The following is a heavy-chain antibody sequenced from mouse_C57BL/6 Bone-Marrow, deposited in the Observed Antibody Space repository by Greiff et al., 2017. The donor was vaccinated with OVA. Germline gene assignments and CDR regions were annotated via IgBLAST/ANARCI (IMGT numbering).Heavy chain of an antibody. CDR1: GFTFSDYY. D-gene: IGHD2-5*01. V-gene: IGHV5-12*01. Sequence: DVKLVESGGGLVQPGGSLKLSCAASGFTFSDYYMYWVRQTPEKRLEWVAYISNGGGSTYYPDTVKGRFTISRDNAKNTLYLQMSRLKSEDTAMYYCARHGDYYSNYFDYWGQGTTLTVSS. CDR3: ARHGDYYSNYFDY. CDR2: ISNGGGST. J-gene: IGHJ2*01.